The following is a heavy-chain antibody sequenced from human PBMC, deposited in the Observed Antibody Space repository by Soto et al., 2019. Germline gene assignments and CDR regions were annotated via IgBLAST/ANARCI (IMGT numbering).Heavy chain of an antibody. Sequence: GGSLRLSCAASGFTFSNYAMSWVRQAPGKGLQWVSVISGSGGITYYADSVKGRFTISRDNSKNTVFLQMNSLRAEDTAVYSCAKDLGDTSPVGFDYWGQGTLVTVSS. CDR1: GFTFSNYA. CDR2: ISGSGGIT. J-gene: IGHJ4*02. D-gene: IGHD2-21*02. V-gene: IGHV3-23*01. CDR3: AKDLGDTSPVGFDY.